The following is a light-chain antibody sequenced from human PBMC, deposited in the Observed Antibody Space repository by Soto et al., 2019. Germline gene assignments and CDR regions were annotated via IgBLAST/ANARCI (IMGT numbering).Light chain of an antibody. CDR3: QQYDKWPRT. CDR1: QSVSSS. V-gene: IGKV3-15*01. CDR2: DTS. J-gene: IGKJ1*01. Sequence: EIVVTQSPATLSVSPGERVTLSCRASQSVSSSLAWYQQRPGQAPRLLIYDTSTRAAGIAARFSGSGSGTEFTLTISSLQSEDFAVYHCQQYDKWPRTFGQGTKVDIK.